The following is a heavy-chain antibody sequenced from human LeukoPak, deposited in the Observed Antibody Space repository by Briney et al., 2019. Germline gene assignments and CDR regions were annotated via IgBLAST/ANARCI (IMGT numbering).Heavy chain of an antibody. D-gene: IGHD2-21*02. CDR2: INPNSGGT. CDR3: ARVLRDGGNSVSAY. Sequence: GASVKVSCKASGYTFTGYYMHLVRQAPGQGLEWMGWINPNSGGTNYAQKFQGRVTMTRDTSISTAYMELSRLRSDDTAVYYCARVLRDGGNSVSAYWGQGTLVTVSS. CDR1: GYTFTGYY. J-gene: IGHJ4*02. V-gene: IGHV1-2*02.